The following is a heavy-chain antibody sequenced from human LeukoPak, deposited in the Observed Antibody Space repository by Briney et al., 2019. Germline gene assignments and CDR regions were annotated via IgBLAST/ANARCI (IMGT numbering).Heavy chain of an antibody. D-gene: IGHD3-3*01. V-gene: IGHV4-59*01. J-gene: IGHJ4*02. CDR1: GGAISSYY. Sequence: SETLSLTCTVPGGAISSYYWSWIRQPPGKGLEWIGYVSYTGDASQNPSLKGRVTMSVDTSNNQVSLELSSVTAADTAVYYCARGWNYGDYWGQGTLVTVSS. CDR2: VSYTGDA. CDR3: ARGWNYGDY.